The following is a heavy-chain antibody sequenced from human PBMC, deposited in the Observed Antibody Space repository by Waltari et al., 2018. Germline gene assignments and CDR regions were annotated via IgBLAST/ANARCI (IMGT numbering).Heavy chain of an antibody. J-gene: IGHJ4*02. CDR1: GGSISSYY. CDR3: ARVQRGYSGYERRYGYYFDY. V-gene: IGHV4-59*01. D-gene: IGHD5-12*01. Sequence: QVQLQESGPGLVKPSETLSLTCTVSGGSISSYYWSWIRQPPGKGLEWIGYIYYSGSTNYNPSLKSRVTISVDTSKNQFSLKLSSVTAADTAVYYCARVQRGYSGYERRYGYYFDYWGQGTLVTVSS. CDR2: IYYSGST.